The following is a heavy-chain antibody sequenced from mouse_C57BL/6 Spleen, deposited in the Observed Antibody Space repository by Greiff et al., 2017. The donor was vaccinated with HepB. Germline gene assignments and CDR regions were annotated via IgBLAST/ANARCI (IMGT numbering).Heavy chain of an antibody. D-gene: IGHD1-1*02. J-gene: IGHJ2*01. V-gene: IGHV5-9*01. Sequence: EVKLMASGGGLVKPGGSLKLSCAASGFTFSSYTMSWVRQTPEKRLEWVATISGGGGNTYYPDSVKGRFTISRDNAKNTLYLQMSSLRSEDTALYYCARQGRLVYYFDDWGQGTTLTVSS. CDR2: ISGGGGNT. CDR1: GFTFSSYT. CDR3: ARQGRLVYYFDD.